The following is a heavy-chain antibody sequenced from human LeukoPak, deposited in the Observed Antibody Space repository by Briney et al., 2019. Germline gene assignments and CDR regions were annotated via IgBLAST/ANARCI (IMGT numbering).Heavy chain of an antibody. CDR1: GFTFNSYA. CDR3: ARSGLYYDILTGYYGY. Sequence: GRSVRLSCAASGFTFNSYAMHWARRAPGKGLVGVVVESYDGSNKYYADSAKGRFTISRDNSKNTLYLQMNSLRAEDTAVYYCARSGLYYDILTGYYGYWGQGTLVTVSS. CDR2: ESYDGSNK. D-gene: IGHD3-9*01. J-gene: IGHJ4*02. V-gene: IGHV3-30*04.